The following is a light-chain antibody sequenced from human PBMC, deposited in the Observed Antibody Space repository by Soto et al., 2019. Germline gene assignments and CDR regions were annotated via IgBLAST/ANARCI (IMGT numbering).Light chain of an antibody. J-gene: IGKJ1*01. CDR1: QSISSW. CDR3: QQYNSYRAVT. CDR2: KAS. Sequence: DIPMTQSPSTLSASVGDRVTITCRASQSISSWLAWYQQKPGKAPKLLIYKASSLESGVPSRFSGSGSGTEFTLTISSLQPDDFATYYCQQYNSYRAVTFGQGTKVEIK. V-gene: IGKV1-5*03.